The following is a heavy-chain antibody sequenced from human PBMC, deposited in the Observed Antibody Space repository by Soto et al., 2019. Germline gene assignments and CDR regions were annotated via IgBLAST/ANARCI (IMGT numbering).Heavy chain of an antibody. J-gene: IGHJ5*02. CDR3: AKDVSSRRWFDP. Sequence: QVQLQDSGPGLVKPSETLSLTCAVSGASIRSYHWSWIRQPAGKGLEWIGRMQHTGNTNYNPSLKSRVTMSVDTSKNQISLKMTSVTAADTSVYFCAKDVSSRRWFDPWGQGILVIVSS. D-gene: IGHD3-16*01. V-gene: IGHV4-4*07. CDR2: MQHTGNT. CDR1: GASIRSYH.